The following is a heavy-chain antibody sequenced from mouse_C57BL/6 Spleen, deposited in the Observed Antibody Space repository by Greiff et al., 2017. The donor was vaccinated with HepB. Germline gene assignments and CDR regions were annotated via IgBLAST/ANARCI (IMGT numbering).Heavy chain of an antibody. CDR3: ARWYYGSWYFDV. CDR2: INPSTGGT. V-gene: IGHV1-42*01. D-gene: IGHD1-1*01. J-gene: IGHJ1*03. CDR1: GYSFTGYY. Sequence: EVKLQESGPELVKPGASVKISCKASGYSFTGYYMNWVKQSPEKSLEWIGEINPSTGGTTYNQKFKAKATLTVDKSSSTAYMQLKSLTSEDSAVYYCARWYYGSWYFDVWGTGTTVTVSS.